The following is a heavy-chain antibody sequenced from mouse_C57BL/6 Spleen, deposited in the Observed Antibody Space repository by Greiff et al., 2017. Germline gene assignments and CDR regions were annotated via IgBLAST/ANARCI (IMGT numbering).Heavy chain of an antibody. J-gene: IGHJ2*01. CDR1: GFNIKDYY. D-gene: IGHD1-1*01. CDR2: IDPEDGDP. CDR3: TTPLTTVVATPFDY. V-gene: IGHV14-1*01. Sequence: EVQLQQSGAELVRPGASVKLSCTASGFNIKDYYMHWVKQRPEQGLEWIGRIDPEDGDPEYAPKFQGKATMTADTSSNTAYLQLSSLTSEDTAVYYCTTPLTTVVATPFDYWGQGTTLTVSS.